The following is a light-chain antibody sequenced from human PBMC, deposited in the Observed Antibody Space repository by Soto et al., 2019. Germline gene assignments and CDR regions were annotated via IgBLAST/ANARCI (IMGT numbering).Light chain of an antibody. CDR3: QHYNNWPT. Sequence: EIVMTQSPVTLSVSTGERATLSCRASQSVSTNLAWYQQKPGQAPRVLIYGASTRATNIPARFSGSGSGTDFTLTISSLQSEDFALYYCQHYNNWPTFGQGTKVDIK. V-gene: IGKV3-15*01. J-gene: IGKJ1*01. CDR1: QSVSTN. CDR2: GAS.